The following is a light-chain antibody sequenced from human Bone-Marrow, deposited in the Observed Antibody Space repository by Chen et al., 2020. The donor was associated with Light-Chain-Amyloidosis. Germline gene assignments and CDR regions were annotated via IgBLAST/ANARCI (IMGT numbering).Light chain of an antibody. CDR3: DQRSAWPVT. V-gene: IGKV3-11*01. J-gene: IGKJ4*01. CDR1: QSVRSY. CDR2: DAS. Sequence: EIVLTQSPATLSLSPGDRATLSCRASQSVRSYLAWYQQKPGQAPRLLIYDASNRATVNPARFSGSGSGTDFTLTISSLEPEVFGVDYCDQRSAWPVTIGGGTKVEIK.